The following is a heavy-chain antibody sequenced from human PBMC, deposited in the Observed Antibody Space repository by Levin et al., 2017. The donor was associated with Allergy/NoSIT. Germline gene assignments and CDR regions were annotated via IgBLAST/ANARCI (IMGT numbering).Heavy chain of an antibody. D-gene: IGHD3-10*01. Sequence: PGGSLRLSCAASGFTFSDAWMSWVRQAPGKGLEWVGLIKRKTDGGTTDYAAPVKGRFTISRDDSKNTLYLQMNSLKTDDTAVYYCTTDRRPVGGSGSYNYFDFWGQGTLVTVSS. V-gene: IGHV3-15*01. CDR3: TTDRRPVGGSGSYNYFDF. J-gene: IGHJ4*02. CDR2: IKRKTDGGTT. CDR1: GFTFSDAW.